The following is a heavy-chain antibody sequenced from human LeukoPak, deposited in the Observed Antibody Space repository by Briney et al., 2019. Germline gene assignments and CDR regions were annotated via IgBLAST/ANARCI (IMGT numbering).Heavy chain of an antibody. Sequence: GESLKISCKGSGYSFTNYWIGWVRQMPGKGLEWMGLIYPGDSDTRYNPSFQGQVTISADKSISTAYLQWSSLKASDTAMYYCARHPYGSGSYYNLVFNYWGQGTLVTVSS. D-gene: IGHD3-10*01. CDR3: ARHPYGSGSYYNLVFNY. CDR2: IYPGDSDT. J-gene: IGHJ4*02. CDR1: GYSFTNYW. V-gene: IGHV5-51*01.